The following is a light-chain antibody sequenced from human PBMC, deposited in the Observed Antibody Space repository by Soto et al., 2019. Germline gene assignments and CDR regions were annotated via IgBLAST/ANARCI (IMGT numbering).Light chain of an antibody. J-gene: IGKJ3*01. CDR3: PQYNNGST. V-gene: IGKV3D-15*01. Sequence: IAITQSPATLSVSPGARATLSCRATQIVSSNLTWYHPKPGQAPRLLIYGAATSDTGIPARFSGTGSGTEFTLTFSSLPSDDFAVYYCPQYNNGSTVGTGTKVDSK. CDR1: QIVSSN. CDR2: GAA.